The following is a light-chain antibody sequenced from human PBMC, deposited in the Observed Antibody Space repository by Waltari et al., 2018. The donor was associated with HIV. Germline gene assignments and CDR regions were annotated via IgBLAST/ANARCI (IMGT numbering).Light chain of an antibody. Sequence: QSVLIQPPSASGTPGQRVTIPCSGKRSNIGSISANWYQQFPGTAPKLLIFGNDRRPSGVPDRFSGSKSGTSASLVINGLQPEDEADYYCSAWDDNLNALFGGGTKLTVL. V-gene: IGLV1-44*01. CDR3: SAWDDNLNAL. J-gene: IGLJ2*01. CDR2: GND. CDR1: RSNIGSIS.